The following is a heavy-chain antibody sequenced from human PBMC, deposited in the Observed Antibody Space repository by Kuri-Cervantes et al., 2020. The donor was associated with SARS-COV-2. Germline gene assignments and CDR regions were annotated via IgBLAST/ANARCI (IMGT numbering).Heavy chain of an antibody. D-gene: IGHD6-13*01. CDR3: APQGRYSNSPNWFDP. CDR1: GGSFSGYY. V-gene: IGHV4-34*01. CDR2: IYYSGST. Sequence: SETLSLTCAVYGGSFSGYYWSWIRQPPGKGLEWIGSIYYSGSTYYNPSLKSRVTISVDTSKNQFSLKLSSVTAADTAVYYCAPQGRYSNSPNWFDPWGQGTLVTVSS. J-gene: IGHJ5*02.